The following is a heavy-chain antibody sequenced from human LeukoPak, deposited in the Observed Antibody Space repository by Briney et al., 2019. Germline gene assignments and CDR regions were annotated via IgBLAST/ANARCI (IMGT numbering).Heavy chain of an antibody. D-gene: IGHD5-12*01. J-gene: IGHJ4*02. CDR2: INQNGST. V-gene: IGHV4-34*01. CDR3: ARDPEMATAPDY. Sequence: PAETLSLTCAVYGGSFSGYYWNWIRQPPGKGLEWIGEINQNGSTNYNPSPKSRVTISVDTSKNQFSLKLSTVTAADTAVYYCARDPEMATAPDYWGQGSQVGVSS. CDR1: GGSFSGYY.